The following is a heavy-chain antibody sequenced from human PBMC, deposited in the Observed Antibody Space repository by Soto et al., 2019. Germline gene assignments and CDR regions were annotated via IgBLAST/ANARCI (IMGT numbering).Heavy chain of an antibody. Sequence: QVQLQQWGAGLLKPSETLSLTCAVYGGSFSGYYWSWIRQPPGKGLEWIGEINHSGSTNYNPSLKRRVTISVDTSTNQFSLKLSSVTAADTAVYYCARGRGSGRNNWFDPWGQGTLVTVSS. D-gene: IGHD3-10*01. J-gene: IGHJ5*02. CDR2: INHSGST. CDR3: ARGRGSGRNNWFDP. V-gene: IGHV4-34*01. CDR1: GGSFSGYY.